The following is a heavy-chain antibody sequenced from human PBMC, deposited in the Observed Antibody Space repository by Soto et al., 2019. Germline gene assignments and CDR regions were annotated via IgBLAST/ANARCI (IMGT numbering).Heavy chain of an antibody. V-gene: IGHV1-58*02. CDR2: IVVGSGNT. Sequence: QMQLVQSGPEVKKPGTSVKVSCKASGFTFTSSAMQWVRQARGQRLEWIGWIVVGSGNTNYAQKFEERVTITRDMSTSTAYMELSSLRSEDTAVYYCAAIVATVTGYYYYGMDVWGQGTTVTVSS. D-gene: IGHD5-12*01. CDR1: GFTFTSSA. CDR3: AAIVATVTGYYYYGMDV. J-gene: IGHJ6*02.